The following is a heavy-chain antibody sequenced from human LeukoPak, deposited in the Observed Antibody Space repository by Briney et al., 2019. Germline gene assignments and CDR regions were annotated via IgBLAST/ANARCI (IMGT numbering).Heavy chain of an antibody. J-gene: IGHJ5*02. CDR2: ISGSGGST. V-gene: IGHV3-23*01. Sequence: PGGSLRLSCAASGFTFSSYAMSWVRQAPGKGLEWVSAISGSGGSTYYADSVKGRFTISRDNSKNTLHLQMNSLRAEDTAVYYCAKDSGATIMGDWFDPWGQGTLVTVSS. CDR1: GFTFSSYA. D-gene: IGHD5-12*01. CDR3: AKDSGATIMGDWFDP.